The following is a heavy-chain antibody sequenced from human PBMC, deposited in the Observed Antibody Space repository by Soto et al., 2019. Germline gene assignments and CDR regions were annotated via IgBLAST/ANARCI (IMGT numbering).Heavy chain of an antibody. CDR1: GFTFSSYA. J-gene: IGHJ4*02. D-gene: IGHD3-3*01. Sequence: GGSLRLSCAASGFTFSSYAMSWVRQAPGKGLEWVSAISGSGGSTYYADSVKGRFTISRDNSKNTLYLQMNSLRAEDTAVYYCAKYQKVTIFGVVISPFDYWGQGTLVTVSS. V-gene: IGHV3-23*01. CDR3: AKYQKVTIFGVVISPFDY. CDR2: ISGSGGST.